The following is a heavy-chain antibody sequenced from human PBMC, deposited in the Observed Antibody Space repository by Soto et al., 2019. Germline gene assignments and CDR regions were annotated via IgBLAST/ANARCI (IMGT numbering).Heavy chain of an antibody. CDR2: IIPIFGTA. J-gene: IGHJ6*02. V-gene: IGHV1-69*13. CDR1: VGTFSSYA. D-gene: IGHD2-2*01. CDR3: ARPCSSTSCFRRDYYYGMDV. Sequence: SGKVGCNASVGTFSSYAISSVRQAPGHGLEWMGGIIPIFGTANYAQKFQGRVTITADESTSTAYMELSSLRSEDTAVYYCARPCSSTSCFRRDYYYGMDVWGQGTTVTVSS.